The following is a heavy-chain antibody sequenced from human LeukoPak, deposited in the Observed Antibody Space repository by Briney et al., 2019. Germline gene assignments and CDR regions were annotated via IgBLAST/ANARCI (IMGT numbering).Heavy chain of an antibody. CDR1: GGSFSGYY. J-gene: IGHJ3*02. D-gene: IGHD6-19*01. CDR2: INHSGST. V-gene: IGHV4-34*01. Sequence: SETLSLTCAVYGGSFSGYYWSWIRQPPGKGLEWIGEINHSGSTNYNPSLKSRVTISVDTSKHQFSLKLSSVTAADTAVYYCARNGFSSGWYSLKGAFDIWGQGTMVTVSS. CDR3: ARNGFSSGWYSLKGAFDI.